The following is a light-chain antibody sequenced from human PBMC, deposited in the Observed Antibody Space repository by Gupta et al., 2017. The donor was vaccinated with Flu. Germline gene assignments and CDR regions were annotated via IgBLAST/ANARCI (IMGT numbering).Light chain of an antibody. CDR1: QTVTSNY. Sequence: VFTQFPGTLSLSPGERATLSCRASQTVTSNYLAWYQQIPGQAPRLLIYGASNRATGIPDRFSGSGSGTDFTLTISRLEPEDFAVYYCQQYETSRLTFGGGTKVEI. CDR2: GAS. J-gene: IGKJ4*01. V-gene: IGKV3-20*01. CDR3: QQYETSRLT.